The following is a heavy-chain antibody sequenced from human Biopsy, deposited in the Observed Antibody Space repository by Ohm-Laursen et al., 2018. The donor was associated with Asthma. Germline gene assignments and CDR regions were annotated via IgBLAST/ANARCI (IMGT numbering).Heavy chain of an antibody. CDR3: ARGDSSGCSHYYFDY. J-gene: IGHJ4*02. V-gene: IGHV3-53*01. Sequence: SPRLSCAASGFAVSRDYMFWVRQAPGKGLEWVSVIYSGGTSHTADSARGRFTISRDFSKNKLHLQMHSLRIEDTAVYYCARGDSSGCSHYYFDYWGQGTLVTLSS. CDR2: IYSGGTS. D-gene: IGHD3-22*01. CDR1: GFAVSRDY.